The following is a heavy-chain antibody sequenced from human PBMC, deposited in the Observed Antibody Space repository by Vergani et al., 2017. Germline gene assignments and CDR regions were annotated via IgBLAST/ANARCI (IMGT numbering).Heavy chain of an antibody. CDR3: ARFRGPDIVGTAFDH. CDR2: IKDIGTT. CDR1: GGSFSVYY. J-gene: IGHJ4*02. D-gene: IGHD5-12*01. V-gene: IGHV4-34*01. Sequence: QVQLQQWGAGLLKPSETLSLTCGVHGGSFSVYYWSWIRQSPGKGLEWSGAIKDIGTTNYNPSLRSRVTISLDTSKTQFSLRLNSVTAADTAVYFCARFRGPDIVGTAFDHWAQGTLVTVSS.